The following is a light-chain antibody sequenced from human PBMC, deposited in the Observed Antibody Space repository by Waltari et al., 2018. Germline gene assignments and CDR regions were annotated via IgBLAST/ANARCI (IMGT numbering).Light chain of an antibody. V-gene: IGKV1-5*03. CDR2: KAS. CDR1: QRITTW. Sequence: DIQMTQSPSTLSASVGDRVTITCRASQRITTWLAWYQQKPGRAPKLLIYKASTLQSGVPSRFSASRSGTEFTLTISSLQPDDFATYYCQQYHSFSRFAFGPGTKVHLK. CDR3: QQYHSFSRFA. J-gene: IGKJ3*01.